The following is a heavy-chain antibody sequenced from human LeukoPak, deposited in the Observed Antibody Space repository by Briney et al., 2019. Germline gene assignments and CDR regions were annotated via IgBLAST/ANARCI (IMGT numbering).Heavy chain of an antibody. V-gene: IGHV3-21*01. Sequence: EGSLRLSCAASGFTFSSYAMSWVRQAPGKGLEWVSSISSSSSYIYYADSVKGRFTISRDNAKNSLYLQMNSLRAEDTAVYYCARAREYSSSSVDYWGQGTLVTVSS. CDR1: GFTFSSYA. CDR3: ARAREYSSSSVDY. D-gene: IGHD6-6*01. J-gene: IGHJ4*02. CDR2: ISSSSSYI.